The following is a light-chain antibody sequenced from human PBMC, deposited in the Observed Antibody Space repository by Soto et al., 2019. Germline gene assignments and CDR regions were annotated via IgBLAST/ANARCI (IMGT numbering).Light chain of an antibody. CDR1: SSDVCADCY. Sequence: QSVLTQPDSASAPPGQTFNISCTGTSSDVCADCYVSWLPQFPDKAPRRMIYEFTNRPSGVSNRFSGSKSGNPVSLTIYVLLPEYEAYYDLDSSTPAIAGFGTGTKVTV. CDR3: DSSTPAIAG. J-gene: IGLJ1*01. CDR2: EFT. V-gene: IGLV2-14*01.